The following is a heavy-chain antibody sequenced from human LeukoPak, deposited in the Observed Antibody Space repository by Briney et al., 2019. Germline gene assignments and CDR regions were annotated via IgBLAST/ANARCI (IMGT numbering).Heavy chain of an antibody. CDR3: ARDIGQGSSWLYDY. D-gene: IGHD6-13*01. Sequence: GESLKISCKGSGYTFTGYYMHWVRQAPGQGLEWMGWINPKSGGTNYAQKFQGRVTMTRDTSITTAYMELSSLRSADTALYYCARDIGQGSSWLYDYWGQGTLVTVSS. CDR2: INPKSGGT. V-gene: IGHV1-2*02. J-gene: IGHJ4*02. CDR1: GYTFTGYY.